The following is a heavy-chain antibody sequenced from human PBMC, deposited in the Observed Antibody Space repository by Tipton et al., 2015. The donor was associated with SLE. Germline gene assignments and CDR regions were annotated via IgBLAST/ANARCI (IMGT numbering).Heavy chain of an antibody. J-gene: IGHJ5*02. D-gene: IGHD3-16*01. Sequence: TLSLTCAVYGGSFSDYYWSWIRLPPGKGLEWIGEINHSGSTNYNPSLKSRVTISVDTSKNQFSLKLSSVTAADTAVYYCARHPPRGIADHWGQGTLVTVSS. CDR1: GGSFSDYY. CDR3: ARHPPRGIADH. CDR2: INHSGST. V-gene: IGHV4-34*01.